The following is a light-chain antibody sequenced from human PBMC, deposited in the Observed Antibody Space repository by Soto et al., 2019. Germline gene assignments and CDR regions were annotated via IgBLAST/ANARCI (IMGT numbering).Light chain of an antibody. Sequence: EIVLTQSPGTLSLSPGERASLSCRASQSLTSSYLAWYQQKPGQAPRLLIYGASSRATGIPDRFSGSGSGTDFTLTVSRLEPEDFGVYYCQQFVNSPYMYTFGQGTKVDIK. CDR2: GAS. CDR1: QSLTSSY. V-gene: IGKV3-20*01. CDR3: QQFVNSPYMYT. J-gene: IGKJ2*01.